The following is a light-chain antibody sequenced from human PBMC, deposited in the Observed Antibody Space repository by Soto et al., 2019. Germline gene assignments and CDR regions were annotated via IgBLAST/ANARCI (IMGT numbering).Light chain of an antibody. J-gene: IGLJ1*01. CDR2: EVR. Sequence: QSALTQPPSASGSPGQSVTISCTGTSSDVGGYNYVSWYQQHPGKAPKLIIYEVRERPSGVPDRFSGSKSGNTASLTVSGLQAEDEADYYCRSYVGSDMFVFGTGTKVTVL. CDR1: SSDVGGYNY. CDR3: RSYVGSDMFV. V-gene: IGLV2-8*01.